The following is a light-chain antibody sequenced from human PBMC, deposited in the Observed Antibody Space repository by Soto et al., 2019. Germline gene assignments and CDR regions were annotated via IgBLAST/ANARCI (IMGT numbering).Light chain of an antibody. V-gene: IGKV3-15*01. J-gene: IGKJ1*01. CDR1: QSVRNN. Sequence: EIVITQSPCTLSVSPGERVTLSCRASQSVRNNLAWYQQKPGQGPRLLIYDASTRATGIPARFSGSGSGTEFTLTISSLQSEDFAVYYCQQCNDWPWTFGQGTKVDI. CDR3: QQCNDWPWT. CDR2: DAS.